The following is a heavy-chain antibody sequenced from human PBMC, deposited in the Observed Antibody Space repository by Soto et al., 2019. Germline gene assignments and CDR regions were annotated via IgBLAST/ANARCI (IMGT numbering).Heavy chain of an antibody. D-gene: IGHD5-12*01. V-gene: IGHV1-46*01. Sequence: VSCKASGYTFTSYYMHWVRQAPGQGLEWMGIINPSGGSTSYAQKFQGRVTMTRDTSTSTVYMELSSLRSEDTAVYYCARDRGYSGYDSYYYYYGMDVWGQGTTVTVSS. J-gene: IGHJ6*02. CDR2: INPSGGST. CDR1: GYTFTSYY. CDR3: ARDRGYSGYDSYYYYYGMDV.